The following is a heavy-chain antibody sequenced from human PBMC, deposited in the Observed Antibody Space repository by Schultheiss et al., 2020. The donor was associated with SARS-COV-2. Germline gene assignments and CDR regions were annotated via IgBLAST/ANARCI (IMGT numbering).Heavy chain of an antibody. CDR3: ARDQYSYGYGNYFDY. CDR2: ISSSGSTI. Sequence: GESLKISCAASGFTVSSNYMNWVRQAPGKGLEWVSYISSSGSTIYYADSVKGRFTISRDNAKNSLYLQMNSLRAEDTAVYYCARDQYSYGYGNYFDYWGQGTLVTVSS. CDR1: GFTVSSNY. V-gene: IGHV3-48*03. J-gene: IGHJ4*02. D-gene: IGHD5-18*01.